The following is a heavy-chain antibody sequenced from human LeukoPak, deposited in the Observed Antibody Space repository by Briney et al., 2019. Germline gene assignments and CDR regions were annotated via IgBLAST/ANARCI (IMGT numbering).Heavy chain of an antibody. D-gene: IGHD3-22*01. CDR1: GGSISSGDYY. CDR3: ATYYDISGYRFDY. J-gene: IGHJ4*02. Sequence: SETLSLTCTVSGGSISSGDYYWSWIRQPPGKGLAWIGYIYYSGSTYYNPSLKSRVTISVDTSRNQFSLKLNSVTAADTAVYYCATYYDISGYRFDYWGQGTLVTVSS. V-gene: IGHV4-30-4*01. CDR2: IYYSGST.